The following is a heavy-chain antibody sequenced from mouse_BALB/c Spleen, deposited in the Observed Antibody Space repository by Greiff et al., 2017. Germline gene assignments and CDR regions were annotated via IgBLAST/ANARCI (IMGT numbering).Heavy chain of an antibody. V-gene: IGHV14-3*02. CDR1: GFNIKDTY. D-gene: IGHD2-2*01. J-gene: IGHJ3*01. CDR2: IDPANGNT. Sequence: VQLQQSGAELVKPGASVKLSCTASGFNIKDTYMHWVKQRPEQGLEWIGRIDPANGNTKYDPKFQGKATITADTSSNTAYLQLSSLTSEDTAVYYCARGYGYDGWFAYWGQGTLVTVSA. CDR3: ARGYGYDGWFAY.